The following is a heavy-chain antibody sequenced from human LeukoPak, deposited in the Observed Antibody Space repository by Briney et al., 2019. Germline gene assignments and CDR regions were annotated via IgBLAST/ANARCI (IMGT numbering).Heavy chain of an antibody. D-gene: IGHD3-3*01. V-gene: IGHV3-11*04. CDR2: ISSSGSTI. J-gene: IGHJ3*02. Sequence: GGSLRLSCAASGFTFSDYYMSWIRQAPGKGLEWVSYISSSGSTIYYADSVKGRFTISRDNAKNSLYLQMNSLRAEDTAVYYCAKQPPYYDFSDIWGQGTMVTVSS. CDR3: AKQPPYYDFSDI. CDR1: GFTFSDYY.